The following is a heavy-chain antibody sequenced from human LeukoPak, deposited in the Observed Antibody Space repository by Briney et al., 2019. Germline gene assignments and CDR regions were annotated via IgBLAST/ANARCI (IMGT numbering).Heavy chain of an antibody. CDR1: GFTFSSYS. CDR2: ISSSSSYI. V-gene: IGHV3-21*04. D-gene: IGHD2-15*01. J-gene: IGHJ5*02. Sequence: GGSLRLSCAASGFTFSSYSMNWVRQAPGKGLEWVSSISSSSSYIYYADSVKGRFTISRDNAKNSLYLQMNSLRAEDTAVYYCARDLSPTGYCSGGSCANWFDPWGQGTLVTVSS. CDR3: ARDLSPTGYCSGGSCANWFDP.